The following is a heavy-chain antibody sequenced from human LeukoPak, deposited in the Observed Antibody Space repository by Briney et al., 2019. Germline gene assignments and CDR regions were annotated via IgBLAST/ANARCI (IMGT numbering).Heavy chain of an antibody. D-gene: IGHD2-21*02. CDR2: INHSGST. Sequence: SETLSLTCAVYGGSFSGYYWSWIRQPPGKGLEWIGEINHSGSTNYNPSLKSRVTMSVDTSKNQFSLKLSSVTAADTAVYYCARSSLVTARGSLFQHWGQGTLVTVSS. J-gene: IGHJ1*01. CDR1: GGSFSGYY. V-gene: IGHV4-34*01. CDR3: ARSSLVTARGSLFQH.